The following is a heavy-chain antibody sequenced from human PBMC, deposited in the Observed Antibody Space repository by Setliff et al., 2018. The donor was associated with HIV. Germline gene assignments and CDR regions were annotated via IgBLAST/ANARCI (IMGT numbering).Heavy chain of an antibody. V-gene: IGHV4-39*07. D-gene: IGHD3-3*01. CDR2: IYYSGST. CDR1: GGSISSSSYY. Sequence: PSETLSLTCTVSGGSISSSSYYWGWIRQPPGTGLEWIGSIYYSGSTYYNPSLKSRVTISVDTSNNQFSLKLSSVTAADTAVYYCARAPITIFGVIIIPVYFDYWGQGTLATVSS. CDR3: ARAPITIFGVIIIPVYFDY. J-gene: IGHJ4*02.